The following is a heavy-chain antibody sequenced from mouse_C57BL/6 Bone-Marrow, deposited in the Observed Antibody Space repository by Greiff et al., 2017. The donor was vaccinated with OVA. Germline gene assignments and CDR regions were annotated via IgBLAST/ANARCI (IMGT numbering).Heavy chain of an antibody. CDR2: IYPGSGNT. CDR1: GYSFTSYY. V-gene: IGHV1-66*01. Sequence: VQLQQSGPELVKPGASVKISCKASGYSFTSYYIHWVKQRPGQGLEWIGWIYPGSGNTKYNEKFKGKATLTADTSSSTAYMQLSSLTSEDSAVYYCAITTVAPFDYWGQGTTLTVSS. J-gene: IGHJ2*01. CDR3: AITTVAPFDY. D-gene: IGHD1-1*01.